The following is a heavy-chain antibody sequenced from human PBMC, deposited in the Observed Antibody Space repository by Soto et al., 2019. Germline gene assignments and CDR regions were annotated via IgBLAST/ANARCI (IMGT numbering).Heavy chain of an antibody. Sequence: PGASLRLSCAASVFAFSSYWMHWVRQSPGKGLVWVYRITSDGSCTGYADSVKGRFTISRDNAKNTIYLQRNSLRAQTTAMYYSVRGGRYYYFTMDVSGQVTTVTLSS. V-gene: IGHV3-74*01. CDR3: VRGGRYYYFTMDV. CDR1: VFAFSSYW. CDR2: ITSDGSCT. J-gene: IGHJ6*02.